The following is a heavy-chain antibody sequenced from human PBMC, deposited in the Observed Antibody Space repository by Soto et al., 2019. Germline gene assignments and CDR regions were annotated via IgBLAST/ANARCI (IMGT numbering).Heavy chain of an antibody. CDR3: ARDMSGCSSSDCYLSGWFDP. D-gene: IGHD2-21*02. Sequence: QLQLRESGSGLVKPSQTLSLTCTVSGAPITSGAYSWSWIRQPPGKGLEWIGFIYQSGSTHYNPSLKSRVTISVDRSKNHFSLQLTSLTAADTAVYYCARDMSGCSSSDCYLSGWFDPWGPGTLVTVCS. J-gene: IGHJ5*02. V-gene: IGHV4-30-2*01. CDR2: IYQSGST. CDR1: GAPITSGAYS.